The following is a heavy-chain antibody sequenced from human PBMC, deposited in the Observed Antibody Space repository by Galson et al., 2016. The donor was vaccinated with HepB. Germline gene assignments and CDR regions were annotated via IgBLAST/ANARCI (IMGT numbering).Heavy chain of an antibody. J-gene: IGHJ4*02. D-gene: IGHD2/OR15-2a*01. CDR3: ARDMYTTARDY. CDR1: GFTFSSYA. CDR2: ISYDGSNK. Sequence: SLRLSCAASGFTFSSYAMHWVRQAPGKGLEWVAVISYDGSNKYYADSVKGRFTISRDNSKNSLYLQMNNLRAEDTAVYYCARDMYTTARDYWGQGTLVTVSS. V-gene: IGHV3-30*04.